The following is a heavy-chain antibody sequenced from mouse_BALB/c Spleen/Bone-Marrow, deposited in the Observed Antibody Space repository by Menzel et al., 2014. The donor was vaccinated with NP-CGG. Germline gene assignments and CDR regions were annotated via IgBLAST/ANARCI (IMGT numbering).Heavy chain of an antibody. Sequence: EVKLVESGGGLVQPGGSLKLSCAASGFDFXRYWMSWVRQAPGKGLEWIGEINPDSNTINYTPSLKDKFIISRDNAKNTLYLQMSKVRSEDTALYYCARLGYYGSFAYWGQGTLVTVSA. CDR2: INPDSNTI. CDR3: ARLGYYGSFAY. V-gene: IGHV4-1*02. J-gene: IGHJ3*01. CDR1: GFDFXRYW. D-gene: IGHD1-2*01.